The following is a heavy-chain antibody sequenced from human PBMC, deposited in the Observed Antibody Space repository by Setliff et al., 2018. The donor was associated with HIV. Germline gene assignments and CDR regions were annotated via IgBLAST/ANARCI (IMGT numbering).Heavy chain of an antibody. CDR3: ARPTTGLGGGAAFDI. CDR1: GGSFSGYF. Sequence: ETLSLTCAVYGGSFSGYFWSWIRQSPGKGLEWIGNILYGGTTYYTPSLKSRVSISVDTSRNQFSLRLNSVTAADTAVYYCARPTTGLGGGAAFDIWGQGTMVTVS. CDR2: ILYGGTT. V-gene: IGHV4-34*12. J-gene: IGHJ3*02. D-gene: IGHD2-8*01.